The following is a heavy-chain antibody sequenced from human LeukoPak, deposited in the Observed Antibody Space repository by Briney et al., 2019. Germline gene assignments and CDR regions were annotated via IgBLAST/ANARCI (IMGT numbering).Heavy chain of an antibody. CDR1: GVSFSGYY. D-gene: IGHD3-3*01. CDR2: INHSGST. CDR3: ARRSWSGYYLA. Sequence: SQTLSLTCAVYGVSFSGYYWSWIRQPPGKGLEWIGEINHSGSTNYNPSLKSRVTISVDTSKNQFSLKLSSVTAADTAVYYCARRSWSGYYLAWGQGTLVTVSS. V-gene: IGHV4-34*01. J-gene: IGHJ5*02.